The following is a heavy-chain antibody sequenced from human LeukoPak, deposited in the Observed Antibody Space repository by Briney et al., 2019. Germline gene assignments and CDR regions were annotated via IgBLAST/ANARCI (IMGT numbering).Heavy chain of an antibody. CDR2: ISAYNGNT. CDR3: ARDKYNCGGDCYSKEPDNWFDP. J-gene: IGHJ5*02. CDR1: GYTFTSYG. Sequence: GASVKVSCKASGYTFTSYGISWVRQAPGQGLEWMGWISAYNGNTNYAQKLQGRVTMTTDTSTSTAYMELRSLRSDDTAVYYCARDKYNCGGDCYSKEPDNWFDPWGQGTLVTVSS. D-gene: IGHD2-21*02. V-gene: IGHV1-18*01.